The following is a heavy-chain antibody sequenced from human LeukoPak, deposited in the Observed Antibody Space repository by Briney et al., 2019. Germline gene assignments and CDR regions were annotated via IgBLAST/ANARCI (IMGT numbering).Heavy chain of an antibody. Sequence: GGSLRLSCAASGFTFSSYWMSWVRQAPGKGLGWVANIKQDGSEKYYVDSVKGRFTISRDNAKNSLYLQMNSLRAEDTAVYYCTTSPFHSGSYNYFDYWGQGTLVTVSS. J-gene: IGHJ4*02. CDR2: IKQDGSEK. V-gene: IGHV3-7*01. CDR1: GFTFSSYW. CDR3: TTSPFHSGSYNYFDY. D-gene: IGHD1-26*01.